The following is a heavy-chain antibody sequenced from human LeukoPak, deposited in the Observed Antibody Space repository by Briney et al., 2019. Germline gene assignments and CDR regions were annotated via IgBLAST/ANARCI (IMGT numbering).Heavy chain of an antibody. CDR1: GGSISSYY. V-gene: IGHV4-4*07. D-gene: IGHD6-19*01. CDR2: IYTRGST. J-gene: IGHJ4*02. Sequence: PSETLSLTCTVSGGSISSYYWSWLRQPAGKGLEWIGRIYTRGSTNYNPSLKSRVTMSVDTSKNQFSLKLSSVTAADTAVYYCALSSGWRDFDYWGQGTLVTVSS. CDR3: ALSSGWRDFDY.